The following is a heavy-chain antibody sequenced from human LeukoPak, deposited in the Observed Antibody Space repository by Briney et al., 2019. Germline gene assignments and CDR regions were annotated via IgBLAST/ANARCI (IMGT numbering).Heavy chain of an antibody. CDR1: RGTFSSYA. V-gene: IGHV1-69*13. D-gene: IGHD3-10*01. Sequence: ASVKVSCKASRGTFSSYAISWVRQAPGQGLEWMGGIIPIFGTANYAQKFQGRVTITADESTSTAYMELSSLRSEDTAVYYCARAHVLLWFGEPKAYWFDPWGQGTLVTVSS. J-gene: IGHJ5*02. CDR3: ARAHVLLWFGEPKAYWFDP. CDR2: IIPIFGTA.